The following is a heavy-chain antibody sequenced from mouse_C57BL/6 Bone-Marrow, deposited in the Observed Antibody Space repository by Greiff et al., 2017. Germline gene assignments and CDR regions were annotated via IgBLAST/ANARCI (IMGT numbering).Heavy chain of an antibody. CDR1: GYTFTSYG. CDR3: ERYRRFAY. Sequence: VQVVESGAELARPGASVKLSCKASGYTFTSYGISWVKQRAGQGLEWIGEIYPRSGNTYYNEKFKGKATLTADKSSSTTYMELRSLTSEDSAVYFNERYRRFAYWGKGTLVTVSA. J-gene: IGHJ3*01. V-gene: IGHV1-81*01. CDR2: IYPRSGNT.